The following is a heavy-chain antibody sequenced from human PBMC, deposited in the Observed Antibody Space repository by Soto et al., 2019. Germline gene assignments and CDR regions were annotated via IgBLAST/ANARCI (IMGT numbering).Heavy chain of an antibody. CDR3: AKDKREPTGVKNWNYGIDH. Sequence: EVQLVESGGLVVQPGGSLRLSCAASGFTFDDYTMHWVRQTPGKSLEWVSLISWDGGSTDYADSVKGRFTISRDNSKSSLYLQMNSLTIEDTALYYCAKDKREPTGVKNWNYGIDHWGQGTLVTVSS. V-gene: IGHV3-43*01. J-gene: IGHJ4*02. CDR1: GFTFDDYT. D-gene: IGHD1-7*01. CDR2: ISWDGGST.